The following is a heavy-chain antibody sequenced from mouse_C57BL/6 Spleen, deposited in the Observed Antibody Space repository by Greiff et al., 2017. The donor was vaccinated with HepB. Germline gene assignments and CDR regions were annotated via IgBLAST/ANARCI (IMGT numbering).Heavy chain of an antibody. CDR1: GYTFTDYY. V-gene: IGHV1-26*01. Sequence: EVQLQQSGPELVKPGASVKISCKASGYTFTDYYMNWVKQSHGKSLEWIGDINPNNGGTSYNQKFKGKATLTVDKSSSTAYMELRSLTSEDSAVYCCARDGDYWGQGTTLTVSS. CDR2: INPNNGGT. J-gene: IGHJ2*01. CDR3: ARDGDY.